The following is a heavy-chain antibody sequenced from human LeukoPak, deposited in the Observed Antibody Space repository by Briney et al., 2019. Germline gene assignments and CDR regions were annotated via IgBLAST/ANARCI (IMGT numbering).Heavy chain of an antibody. J-gene: IGHJ3*02. D-gene: IGHD2-15*01. CDR3: AAGMKYCSGGSCYDAFDI. CDR2: IVVGSGNT. V-gene: IGHV1-58*02. CDR1: GFTFTSSA. Sequence: SVKVSCKASGFTFTSSAMQWVRQARGQRLEWIGWIVVGSGNTNYAQKFQERVTITRDMFTSTAYMELSSLRSEDTAVYYCAAGMKYCSGGSCYDAFDIWGQGTMVTVSS.